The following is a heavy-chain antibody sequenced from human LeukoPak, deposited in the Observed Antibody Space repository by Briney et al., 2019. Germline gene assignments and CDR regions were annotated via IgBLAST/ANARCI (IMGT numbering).Heavy chain of an antibody. D-gene: IGHD2-8*01. CDR3: ARELGGDTNDY. J-gene: IGHJ4*02. Sequence: PSETLSLTCAVYGGSFSGYYWSWIRQPPGKGLEWIGEINHSGSTNYNPSLKSRVTISVDTSKNQFSLKLSSVTVADTAVYYCARELGGDTNDYWGQGTLVTVSS. CDR2: INHSGST. V-gene: IGHV4-34*01. CDR1: GGSFSGYY.